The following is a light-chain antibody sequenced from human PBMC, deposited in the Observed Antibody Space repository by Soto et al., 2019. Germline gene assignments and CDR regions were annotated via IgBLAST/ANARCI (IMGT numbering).Light chain of an antibody. CDR1: ESVSSN. Sequence: VMTQSPAILSVSPGERAPLSCRASESVSSNLAWYQQKPGQAPRLLISGASTRATGIPVRFSGSGSGTDFTLTIARLEPEDFAVYYCQQYGDSPRTFAQGTRLEIK. CDR2: GAS. CDR3: QQYGDSPRT. J-gene: IGKJ5*01. V-gene: IGKV3-15*01.